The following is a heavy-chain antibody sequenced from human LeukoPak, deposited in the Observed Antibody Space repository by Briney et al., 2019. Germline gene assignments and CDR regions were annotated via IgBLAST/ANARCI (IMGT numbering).Heavy chain of an antibody. J-gene: IGHJ4*02. CDR3: ATGGHYFGL. D-gene: IGHD3-10*01. V-gene: IGHV3-15*01. CDR2: IKKKADGGTT. CDR1: GFSFSNAW. Sequence: PGGSLRLSCVASGFSFSNAWMDWVRQAPGKGLEWVGRIKKKADGGTTEYAAPVKGRFTISRDDSKSTLYLQMNSLTVEDTAVYSCATGGHYFGLWGQGTLVTVAS.